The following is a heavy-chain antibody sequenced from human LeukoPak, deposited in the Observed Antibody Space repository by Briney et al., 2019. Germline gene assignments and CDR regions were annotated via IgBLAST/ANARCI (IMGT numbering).Heavy chain of an antibody. CDR3: AKDVPAAYFDY. J-gene: IGHJ4*02. V-gene: IGHV3-30*02. Sequence: DSVKGRFTISRDNSKTTLYLQMNSLRAEATAVYYCAKDVPAAYFDYWGQGTLVTVSS. D-gene: IGHD2-2*01.